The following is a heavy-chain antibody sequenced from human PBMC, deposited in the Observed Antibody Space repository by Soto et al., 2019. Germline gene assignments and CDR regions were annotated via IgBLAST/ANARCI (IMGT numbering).Heavy chain of an antibody. CDR2: ISWDGGST. CDR3: AKGGQLRVRDGYNLDY. J-gene: IGHJ4*02. CDR1: GFTFDDYT. V-gene: IGHV3-43*01. D-gene: IGHD5-12*01. Sequence: EVQLVESGGVVVQPGGSLRLSCAASGFTFDDYTMHWVRQAPGKGLEWVSLISWDGGSTYYADSVKGRFTISRDNSKNSLYLQMNSLRTEDTALYYCAKGGQLRVRDGYNLDYWGQGTLVTVSS.